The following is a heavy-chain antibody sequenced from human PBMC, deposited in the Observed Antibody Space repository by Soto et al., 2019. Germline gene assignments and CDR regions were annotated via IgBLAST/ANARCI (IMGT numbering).Heavy chain of an antibody. V-gene: IGHV3-33*01. J-gene: IGHJ6*02. Sequence: QVQLVESGGGVVQPGRSLRLSCAASGFTFSSYGMHWVRQAPGKGLEWVAVIWYDGSNKYYADSVKGRFTISRDNYKNTLYLQMNSLRAEDTAVYYCARDTRTVTTLSGVGGKGYYYGMDVWGQGTTVTVSS. D-gene: IGHD4-17*01. CDR2: IWYDGSNK. CDR1: GFTFSSYG. CDR3: ARDTRTVTTLSGVGGKGYYYGMDV.